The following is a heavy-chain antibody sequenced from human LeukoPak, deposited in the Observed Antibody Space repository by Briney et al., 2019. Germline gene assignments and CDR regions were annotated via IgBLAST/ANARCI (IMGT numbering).Heavy chain of an antibody. J-gene: IGHJ3*02. D-gene: IGHD5-24*01. CDR2: IYTSGST. Sequence: SETLSLTCTVSGGSISSYYWSWIRQPAGKGLEWIGRIYTSGSTNYNPSLKSRVTISVDTSKNQFSLKLTSVTAADTAVYYCAQVMATMGLDAFDIWGQGTMVTVSS. CDR3: AQVMATMGLDAFDI. CDR1: GGSISSYY. V-gene: IGHV4-4*07.